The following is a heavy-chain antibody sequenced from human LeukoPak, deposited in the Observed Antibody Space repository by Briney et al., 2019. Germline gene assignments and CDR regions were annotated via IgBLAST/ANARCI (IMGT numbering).Heavy chain of an antibody. CDR1: GYSISSGYY. CDR3: TGKYYYDTSGYYYADY. J-gene: IGHJ4*02. D-gene: IGHD3-22*01. Sequence: SETLSLTCIVSGYSISSGYYWGWIRQSPGKGLEWIGSIYHSGRTYYNPSLKSRVTISVDTSKNQFSLNLSSVTAADTAVYYCTGKYYYDTSGYYYADYWGQGTLVTVAS. V-gene: IGHV4-38-2*02. CDR2: IYHSGRT.